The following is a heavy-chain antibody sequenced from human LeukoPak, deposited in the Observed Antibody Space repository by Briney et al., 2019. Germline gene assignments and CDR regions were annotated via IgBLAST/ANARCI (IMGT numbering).Heavy chain of an antibody. CDR3: AKEKRNLRGARDAFDT. J-gene: IGHJ3*02. D-gene: IGHD4/OR15-4a*01. Sequence: GGSLRLSCPASGFTVSSNFMTWVRQAPGKGLEWVSVTYSDGTTYYADSVKGRFTISRDNSKNTLDLQMNSLRAEDTATYYCAKEKRNLRGARDAFDTWGQGTMVTVSA. CDR1: GFTVSSNF. CDR2: TYSDGTT. V-gene: IGHV3-53*01.